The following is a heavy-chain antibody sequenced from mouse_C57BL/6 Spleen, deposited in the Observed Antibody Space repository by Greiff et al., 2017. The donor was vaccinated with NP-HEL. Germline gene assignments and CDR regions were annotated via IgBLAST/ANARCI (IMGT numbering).Heavy chain of an antibody. CDR3: ARPGGSFDY. V-gene: IGHV3-6*01. Sequence: ESGPGLVKPSQSLSLTCSVTGYSITSGYYWNWIRQFPGNKLEWMGYISYDGSNNYNPSLKNRISITRDTSKNQFFLKLNSVTTEDTATYYCARPGGSFDYWGQGTTLTVSS. J-gene: IGHJ2*01. CDR2: ISYDGSN. CDR1: GYSITSGYY.